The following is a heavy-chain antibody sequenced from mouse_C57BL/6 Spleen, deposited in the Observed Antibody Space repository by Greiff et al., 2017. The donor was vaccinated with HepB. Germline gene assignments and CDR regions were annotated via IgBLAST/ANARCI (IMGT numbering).Heavy chain of an antibody. D-gene: IGHD2-10*01. CDR3: ASGAYSRGYFDD. CDR1: GYTFTSYW. J-gene: IGHJ2*01. Sequence: QVQLQQPGAELVKPGASVKMSCKASGYTFTSYWITWVKQRPGQGLEWIGDIYPGSGSTNYNEKCKSKATLTVDTSSSTAYMQLSSLTSEDAAVDYCASGAYSRGYFDDWGQGTTLTVSS. V-gene: IGHV1-55*01. CDR2: IYPGSGST.